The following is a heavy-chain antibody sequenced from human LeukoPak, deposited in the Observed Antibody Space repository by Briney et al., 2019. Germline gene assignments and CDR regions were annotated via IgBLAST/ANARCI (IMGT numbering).Heavy chain of an antibody. CDR1: GFTYSSYA. CDR2: ISCSGGST. Sequence: GGSLSLSCASSGFTYSSYAMSWVRQAPAKGREGVSAISCSGGSTYYAASVKGRFTISRDNSKNTLYLQMNSLRAEDTAVYYCAKDRGCPYWGQGTLVTVSS. CDR3: AKDRGCPY. D-gene: IGHD3-10*01. J-gene: IGHJ4*02. V-gene: IGHV3-23*01.